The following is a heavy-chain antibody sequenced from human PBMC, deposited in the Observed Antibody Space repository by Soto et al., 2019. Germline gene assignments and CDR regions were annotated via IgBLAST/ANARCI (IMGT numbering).Heavy chain of an antibody. CDR2: IIPIFGTA. Sequence: QVQLVQSGAEVKKPGSSVKVSCKASGGTFSSYAISWVRQAPGQGLEWMGGIIPIFGTANYAQKFQGRVTITADESTSPASMELSSLRAEDTAVYYCARDPGRYCTTGVCYDNWFDPWGQGTLVTVSS. J-gene: IGHJ5*02. CDR1: GGTFSSYA. CDR3: ARDPGRYCTTGVCYDNWFDP. V-gene: IGHV1-69*01. D-gene: IGHD2-8*01.